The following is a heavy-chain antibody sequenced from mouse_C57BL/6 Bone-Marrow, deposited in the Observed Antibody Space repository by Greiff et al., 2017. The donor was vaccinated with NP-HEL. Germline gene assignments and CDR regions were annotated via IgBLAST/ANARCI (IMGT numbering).Heavy chain of an antibody. V-gene: IGHV1-63*01. Sequence: QVQLQQSGAELVRPGTSVKMSCKASGYTFTNYWIGWAKQRPGHGLEWIGDIYPGGGYTNYTEKFKGKATLTADKASSTAYMQLSSLTSEDSAIYYCARTVVDAMDYWGQGTSVTVSS. CDR3: ARTVVDAMDY. CDR1: GYTFTNYW. J-gene: IGHJ4*01. D-gene: IGHD1-1*01. CDR2: IYPGGGYT.